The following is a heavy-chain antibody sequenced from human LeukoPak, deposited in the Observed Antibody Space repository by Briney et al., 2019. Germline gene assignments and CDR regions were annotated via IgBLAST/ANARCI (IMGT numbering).Heavy chain of an antibody. J-gene: IGHJ4*02. CDR1: GYTVTSFG. V-gene: IGHV1-18*04. CDR2: LSTDYGNT. CDR3: ARGPRYCNSGNCYSNH. Sequence: GASVKVSCKASGYTVTSFGINWVRQAPGQGLEWTGWLSTDYGNTNYAQKFQGRVTMTTDTSMSRAYMELKSLTSDDTAVYYCARGPRYCNSGNCYSNHWGQGTLVTVSS. D-gene: IGHD4-23*01.